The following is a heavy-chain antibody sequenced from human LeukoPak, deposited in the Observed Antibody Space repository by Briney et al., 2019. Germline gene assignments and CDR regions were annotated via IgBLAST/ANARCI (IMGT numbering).Heavy chain of an antibody. CDR3: VKVGSSATVVNAFDI. J-gene: IGHJ3*02. Sequence: GGSLRLSCAASGFTFSSYWMHWVRQAPGKGLVWVSGINSDGSSTNYADSVKGRFTISRDNAKNTLYLQMSSLRAEDTAVYYCVKVGSSATVVNAFDIWGQGTMVTVSS. CDR2: INSDGSST. V-gene: IGHV3-74*01. D-gene: IGHD4-23*01. CDR1: GFTFSSYW.